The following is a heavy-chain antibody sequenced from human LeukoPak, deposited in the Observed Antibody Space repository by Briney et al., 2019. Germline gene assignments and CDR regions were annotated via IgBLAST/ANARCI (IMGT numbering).Heavy chain of an antibody. D-gene: IGHD3-3*01. V-gene: IGHV3-23*01. J-gene: IGHJ4*02. CDR1: GLTFSTRA. Sequence: GGSLRLSCEASGLTFSTRAMTWVRQAPGKGLEWVSAISSSGGTTYYAVSVKGRFTISRDNSKNTLYLQMNSLRVEDTAVYYCAKTEGLYVGRDFLLTTIVYWGQGTLVTVSS. CDR3: AKTEGLYVGRDFLLTTIVY. CDR2: ISSSGGTT.